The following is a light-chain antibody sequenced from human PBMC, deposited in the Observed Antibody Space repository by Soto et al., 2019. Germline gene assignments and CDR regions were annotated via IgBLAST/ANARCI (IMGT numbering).Light chain of an antibody. V-gene: IGLV2-14*01. Sequence: QSALPQPASVSGSPGQSITISCTGTSSDVGGYNYVSWYQPHPGKAPKLMIYEVSNRTSGVSNRFSGSKSGNTASLTISGLQAEDEADYYCSSYTSSSTLVFGGGTKLTVL. CDR3: SSYTSSSTLV. CDR1: SSDVGGYNY. CDR2: EVS. J-gene: IGLJ2*01.